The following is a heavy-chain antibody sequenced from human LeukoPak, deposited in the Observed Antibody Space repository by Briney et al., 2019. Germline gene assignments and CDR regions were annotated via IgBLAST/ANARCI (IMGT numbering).Heavy chain of an antibody. D-gene: IGHD5-18*01. CDR2: INPRGGTT. J-gene: IGHJ6*02. Sequence: ASVKVSCKASGHTFTSYYMHWVRQAPGQGLERMGIINPRGGTTTYAQKFQGRVTMTRDTSTRTVYMELYSLRSEDTAVYYRARETAMVTNYYYYYGMDVWGQGTTVTVSS. CDR1: GHTFTSYY. CDR3: ARETAMVTNYYYYYGMDV. V-gene: IGHV1-46*01.